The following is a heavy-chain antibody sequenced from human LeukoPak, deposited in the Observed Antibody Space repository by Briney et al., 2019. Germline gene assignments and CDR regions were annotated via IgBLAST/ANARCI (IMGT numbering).Heavy chain of an antibody. CDR3: AREMKYCSGGSCYSGAFDY. D-gene: IGHD2-15*01. CDR2: MNPNSGNT. J-gene: IGHJ4*02. Sequence: ASVKVSCKASGYTCTSYDINWVRQATGQGLEWMGWMNPNSGNTGDAQKFQGRVTMTRNTSISTAYMELSSLRSEDTAVYYCAREMKYCSGGSCYSGAFDYWGQGTLVTVSS. V-gene: IGHV1-8*01. CDR1: GYTCTSYD.